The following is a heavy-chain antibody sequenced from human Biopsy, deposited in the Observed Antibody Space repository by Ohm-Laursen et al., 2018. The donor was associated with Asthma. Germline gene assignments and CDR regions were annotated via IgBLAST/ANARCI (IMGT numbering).Heavy chain of an antibody. D-gene: IGHD3-10*01. CDR1: GYTFNSSG. CDR3: SRAMDYSNYYGIDV. Sequence: ASVKVSCKTSGYTFNSSGITWVRQAPGQGLEWMGWISLYSGNTKDAQKFQDRVTMITDTSTSTAYMELRSLRSDDTAVYCCSRAMDYSNYYGIDVWGQGTTVTVS. J-gene: IGHJ6*02. CDR2: ISLYSGNT. V-gene: IGHV1-18*01.